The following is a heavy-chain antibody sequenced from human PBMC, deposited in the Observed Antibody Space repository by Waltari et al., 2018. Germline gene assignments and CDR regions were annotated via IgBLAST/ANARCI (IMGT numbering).Heavy chain of an antibody. CDR1: GFPFRTSA. V-gene: IGHV3-23*04. D-gene: IGHD3-10*01. CDR3: AKGIRATATYFYMDV. J-gene: IGHJ6*03. Sequence: EARLEESGGGLEQPGKPLRLPCSASGFPFRTSAMTWVRQAPGKGLEWVSSISDDGQTSFYADSVKGRCIISRDNSKSTLFLHLNSLRGDDTARYYCAKGIRATATYFYMDVWGKGTTVTVSS. CDR2: ISDDGQTS.